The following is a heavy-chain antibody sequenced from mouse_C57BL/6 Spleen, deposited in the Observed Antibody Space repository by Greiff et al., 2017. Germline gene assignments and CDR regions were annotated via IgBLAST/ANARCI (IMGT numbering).Heavy chain of an antibody. Sequence: DVMLVESGGGLVKPGGSLKLSCAASGFTFSSYAMSWVRQTPEKRLEWVATISDGGSYTYYPDNVKGRFTISRDNAKNNLYLQMSHLKSEDTAMYYCARAIYYDSWYFDVWGTGTTVTVSS. CDR3: ARAIYYDSWYFDV. V-gene: IGHV5-4*03. D-gene: IGHD2-4*01. J-gene: IGHJ1*03. CDR1: GFTFSSYA. CDR2: ISDGGSYT.